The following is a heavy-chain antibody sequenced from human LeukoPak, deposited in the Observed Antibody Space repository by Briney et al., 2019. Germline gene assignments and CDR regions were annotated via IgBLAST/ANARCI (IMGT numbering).Heavy chain of an antibody. CDR1: GGSVSSYY. D-gene: IGHD3-10*01. CDR2: IYDGGST. CDR3: ARDSGTSGEVKFDP. J-gene: IGHJ5*02. Sequence: PSETLSLTCTVSGGSVSSYYLSWIRQPAGKTLEWIGRIYDGGSTNYNPSLKSRVTVSVDTSKNQISLKLKSVTAADTAVYYCARDSGTSGEVKFDPWGQGALVTVSS. V-gene: IGHV4-4*07.